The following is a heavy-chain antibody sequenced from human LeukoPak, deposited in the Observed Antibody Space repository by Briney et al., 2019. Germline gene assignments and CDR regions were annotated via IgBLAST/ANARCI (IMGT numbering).Heavy chain of an antibody. J-gene: IGHJ1*01. V-gene: IGHV3-74*01. CDR2: INTDGTFT. CDR1: GFTFSDYW. D-gene: IGHD1-26*01. CDR3: ARAARVGGALQH. Sequence: GRSLRLSCEASGFTFSDYWMHWVRQAAGKGLEWVSRINTDGTFTRYPDSVQGRFTISRDTAKNTLLLQMNSLRAEDTAVYYCARAARVGGALQHWGQGTLFTVSS.